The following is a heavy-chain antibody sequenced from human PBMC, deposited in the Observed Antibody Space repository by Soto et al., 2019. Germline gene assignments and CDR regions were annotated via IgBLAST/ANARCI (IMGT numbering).Heavy chain of an antibody. CDR1: GGSISSSNW. CDR3: ARDFVQYYYGSGSYPNYYYGMDV. D-gene: IGHD3-10*01. V-gene: IGHV4-4*02. J-gene: IGHJ6*02. Sequence: SETLSLTCAVSGGSISSSNWWSWVRQPPGKGLEWIGEIYHSGSTNYNPSLKSRVTISVDKSKNQFSLKLSSVTAADTAVYYCARDFVQYYYGSGSYPNYYYGMDVWGQGTTVTVSS. CDR2: IYHSGST.